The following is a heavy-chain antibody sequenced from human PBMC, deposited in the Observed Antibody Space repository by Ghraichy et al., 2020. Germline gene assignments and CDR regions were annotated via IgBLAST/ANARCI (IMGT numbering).Heavy chain of an antibody. D-gene: IGHD1-1*01. V-gene: IGHV4-39*01. Sequence: SETLSLTCTVSGGSISSSSYYWGWIRQPPGKGLEWIGGIYYSGSTYYNPSLKSRVTISVDTSKNQFSLKLSSVTAADTAVYYCARHEGTGTSLYYFDYWGQGTLVTVSS. CDR1: GGSISSSSYY. CDR2: IYYSGST. CDR3: ARHEGTGTSLYYFDY. J-gene: IGHJ4*02.